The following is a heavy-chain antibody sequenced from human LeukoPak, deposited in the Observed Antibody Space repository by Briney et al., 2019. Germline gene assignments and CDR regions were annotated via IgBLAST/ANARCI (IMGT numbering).Heavy chain of an antibody. D-gene: IGHD5-18*01. V-gene: IGHV3-64*01. J-gene: IGHJ3*02. Sequence: GGSLRLSYAASGFTFSSYGMHWVRQAPGKGLEYVSAISSNGGSTYYANSVKGRFTISRDNSKNTLYLQMGSLRAEDMAVYYCAREGTAMVRSAFDIWGQGTMVTVSS. CDR1: GFTFSSYG. CDR2: ISSNGGST. CDR3: AREGTAMVRSAFDI.